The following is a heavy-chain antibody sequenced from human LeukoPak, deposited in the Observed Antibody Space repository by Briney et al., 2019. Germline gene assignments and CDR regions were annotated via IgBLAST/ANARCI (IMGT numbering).Heavy chain of an antibody. V-gene: IGHV3-74*01. D-gene: IGHD1-26*01. Sequence: GGSLRLSCAAPGFTFSSYWMHWVRQAPGKGLVWVSRINSDGSSTSYADSVKGRFTISRDNAKNTLYLQMNSLGAEDTAVYYCARDTSGSYSFDYWGQGTLVTVSS. CDR1: GFTFSSYW. CDR3: ARDTSGSYSFDY. J-gene: IGHJ4*02. CDR2: INSDGSST.